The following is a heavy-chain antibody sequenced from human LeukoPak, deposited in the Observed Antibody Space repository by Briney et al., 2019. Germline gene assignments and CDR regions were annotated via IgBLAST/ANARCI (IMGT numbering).Heavy chain of an antibody. CDR3: ARLYGDYWLRY. D-gene: IGHD4-17*01. CDR1: GFTFSSYW. CDR2: INSDGSST. Sequence: GGSLRLSCAAPGFTFSSYWMHWVRQAPGKGLVWVSRINSDGSSTSYADSVKGRFTISRDNAKNTLYLQMNSLRAEDTAVYYCARLYGDYWLRYWGQGTLVTVSS. J-gene: IGHJ4*02. V-gene: IGHV3-74*01.